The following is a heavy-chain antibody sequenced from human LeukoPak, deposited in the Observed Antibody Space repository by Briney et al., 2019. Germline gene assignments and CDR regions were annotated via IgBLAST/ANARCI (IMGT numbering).Heavy chain of an antibody. CDR2: ISGSGGST. CDR1: GFTFSSYA. V-gene: IGHV3-23*01. CDR3: AKDLPMIVVVITGLDAFDI. J-gene: IGHJ3*02. Sequence: GGSLRLSCAASGFTFSSYAMRWVRQAPGKGLEWVSSISGSGGSTYYADSVKGRFTISRDNSKNTLYLQMNSLRAEDTAVYYCAKDLPMIVVVITGLDAFDIWGQGTMVTVSS. D-gene: IGHD3-22*01.